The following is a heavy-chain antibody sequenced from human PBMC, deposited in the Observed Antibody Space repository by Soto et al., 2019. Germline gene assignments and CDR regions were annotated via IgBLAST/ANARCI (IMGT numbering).Heavy chain of an antibody. Sequence: GGSLRLSCAASGFTFSNAWMNWVRQAPGKGLEWVGRIKSKTDGGTTDYAAPVKGRFTISRDDSKNTLYLQMNSLKTEDTAVYYCTTDNPKTVLRFLEWSPGDDYYYGMDVWGQGTTVTVSS. CDR2: IKSKTDGGTT. J-gene: IGHJ6*02. CDR1: GFTFSNAW. V-gene: IGHV3-15*07. CDR3: TTDNPKTVLRFLEWSPGDDYYYGMDV. D-gene: IGHD3-3*01.